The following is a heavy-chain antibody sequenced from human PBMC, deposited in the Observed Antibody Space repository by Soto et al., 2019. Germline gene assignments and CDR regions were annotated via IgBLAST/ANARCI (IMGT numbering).Heavy chain of an antibody. Sequence: QVRLVQSGAEVKKPGSSVKVSCKASGGTFSSYAISWVRQAPGQGLEWMGGIIPIFGTADYAQKFQGRVTITADESTSTAYMELSSLRSEDTAVYYCAGHSSGVPGYYNGMDVWGQGTTVTVSS. J-gene: IGHJ6*02. CDR1: GGTFSSYA. D-gene: IGHD3-22*01. CDR2: IIPIFGTA. CDR3: AGHSSGVPGYYNGMDV. V-gene: IGHV1-69*12.